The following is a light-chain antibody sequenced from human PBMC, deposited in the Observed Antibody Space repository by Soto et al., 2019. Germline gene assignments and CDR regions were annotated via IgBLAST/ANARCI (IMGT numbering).Light chain of an antibody. Sequence: QSVLTQPPSVSGAPGQRVTISCTGRSSNIGAGYDVHWYQQLPGTAPKLLIYRDSNRPSGVPDRFSGSKSGTSASLAITGLQAEDEADYYCQSYDSSLTGSVFGGGTKVTVL. V-gene: IGLV1-40*01. CDR3: QSYDSSLTGSV. CDR2: RDS. J-gene: IGLJ3*02. CDR1: SSNIGAGYD.